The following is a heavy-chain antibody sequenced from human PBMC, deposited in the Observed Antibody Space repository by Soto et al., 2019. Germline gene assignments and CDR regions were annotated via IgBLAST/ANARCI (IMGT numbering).Heavy chain of an antibody. CDR1: GFTFSSYA. CDR2: ISGSGGST. J-gene: IGHJ4*02. CDR3: AKDLSPSPYSGSHWPFDY. V-gene: IGHV3-23*01. Sequence: GGSLRLSCAASGFTFSSYAMSWVRQAPGKGLEWVSAISGSGGSTYYADSVKGRFTISRDNSKNTLYLQMNSLRAEDTAVYYCAKDLSPSPYSGSHWPFDYWGQGTLVTVSS. D-gene: IGHD1-26*01.